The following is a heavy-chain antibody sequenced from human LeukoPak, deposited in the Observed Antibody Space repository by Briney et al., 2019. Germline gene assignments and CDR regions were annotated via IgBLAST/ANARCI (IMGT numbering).Heavy chain of an antibody. D-gene: IGHD6-6*01. V-gene: IGHV3-7*05. J-gene: IGHJ6*02. CDR3: ARDPYSSTWSYGMDV. CDR2: IKQYGSEE. Sequence: PGRTLRLSCAASGFTFSSYWMSWVRHTPGKGLEWVANIKQYGSEEVYVDSVKVRFTISRDNAKNSLFLQMNTLRAEDTAVYYCARDPYSSTWSYGMDVWGQGTTVTVSS. CDR1: GFTFSSYW.